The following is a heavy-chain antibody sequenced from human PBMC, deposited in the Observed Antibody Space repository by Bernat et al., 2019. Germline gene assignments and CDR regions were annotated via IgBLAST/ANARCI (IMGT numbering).Heavy chain of an antibody. CDR2: INEDGSEK. V-gene: IGHV3-9*01. J-gene: IGHJ4*02. D-gene: IGHD5/OR15-5a*01. CDR3: TRVMSESPSVDRHFDL. Sequence: EVQLVESGGGLVQPGRSLRLSCAASGFTFDDYAMHWVRQAPGKGLGWVSGINEDGSEKHYADSVKGRFTISRDNAKNTLYLQMNSLRAEETAVYFCTRVMSESPSVDRHFDLWGRGARVTVSS. CDR1: GFTFDDYA.